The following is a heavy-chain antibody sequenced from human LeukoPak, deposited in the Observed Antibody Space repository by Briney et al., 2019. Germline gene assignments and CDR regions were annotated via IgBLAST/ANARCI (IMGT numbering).Heavy chain of an antibody. CDR1: GFAFTSYP. D-gene: IGHD3-10*01. Sequence: GRSLRLSCVASGFAFTSYPMHWVRQAPGKGLEWLALISYDGSNKDYADSVKGRFTVSRDNSRNTLYLQMISLRAEDTAVYYCARDKYGSGSYSWSKRLDSWGQGTLVTVSS. CDR3: ARDKYGSGSYSWSKRLDS. J-gene: IGHJ4*02. CDR2: ISYDGSNK. V-gene: IGHV3-30*04.